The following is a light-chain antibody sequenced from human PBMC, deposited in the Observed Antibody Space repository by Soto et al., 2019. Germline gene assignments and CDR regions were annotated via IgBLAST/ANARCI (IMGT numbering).Light chain of an antibody. V-gene: IGLV1-40*01. CDR3: PSYDSSLSGAV. Sequence: QAVVTQPPSVSGAPGQRVTISCTGSSSNIGAGYDVHWYQQLPGTAPKLLIYGNSNRPSGVPDRFAGSKSGTSASLAIPGLQAEDGADHYCPSYDSSLSGAVFGGGTKVTVL. CDR2: GNS. J-gene: IGLJ2*01. CDR1: SSNIGAGYD.